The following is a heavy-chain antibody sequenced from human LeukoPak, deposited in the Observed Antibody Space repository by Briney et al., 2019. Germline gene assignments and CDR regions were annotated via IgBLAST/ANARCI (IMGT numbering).Heavy chain of an antibody. D-gene: IGHD6-13*01. CDR2: ISGSGGST. J-gene: IGHJ5*02. Sequence: PGGSLRLSCAASGFTFSSYAMSWVRQAPGKGLEWVSAISGSGGSTYYADSVKGRFTISRDNSKNTLYLQMNSLRAEDTAVYYCARDPNPRVAAAGTHWFDPWGQGTLVTVSS. CDR1: GFTFSSYA. V-gene: IGHV3-23*01. CDR3: ARDPNPRVAAAGTHWFDP.